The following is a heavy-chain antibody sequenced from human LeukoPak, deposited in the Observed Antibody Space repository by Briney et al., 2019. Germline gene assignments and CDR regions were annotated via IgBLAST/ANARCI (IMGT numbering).Heavy chain of an antibody. Sequence: GGSLRLSCAASGFTTSSNYMSWVRQAPGKGLEWVSVIYSSGSTYYADSVKGRLTISRDNSKNTVYLQMNSLRAEDTAVYYCARGSIYSYGYIDDWGQGTLVTVSS. CDR3: ARGSIYSYGYIDD. J-gene: IGHJ4*03. D-gene: IGHD5-18*01. V-gene: IGHV3-53*01. CDR1: GFTTSSNY. CDR2: IYSSGST.